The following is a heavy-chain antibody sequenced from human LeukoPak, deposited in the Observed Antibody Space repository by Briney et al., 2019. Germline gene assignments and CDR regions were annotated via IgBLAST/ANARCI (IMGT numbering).Heavy chain of an antibody. CDR2: ITTSSSYT. CDR1: GFSFSNYN. CDR3: AKDRPGAILWFDI. J-gene: IGHJ3*02. Sequence: GGSLRLSCEASGFSFSNYNMDWVRQTPGKGLEWISSITTSSSYTFYADSVKGRFTISRDNAKNSLYLQMNSLRAEDTAVYYCAKDRPGAILWFDIWGQGTMVTVSS. D-gene: IGHD3-10*01. V-gene: IGHV3-21*04.